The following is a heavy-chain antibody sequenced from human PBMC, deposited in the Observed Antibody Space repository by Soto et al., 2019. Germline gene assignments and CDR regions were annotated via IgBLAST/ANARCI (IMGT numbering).Heavy chain of an antibody. Sequence: SETLSLTCSVSGGSVSSGDYFWGWIRQPPGKELEWIGYVYYIGSTNYNPSLSSRVIMSVDTSKNQFSLKLTSVTAADTAVYYCARVRRYYDTSRYYFDYWGHGTLVTVSS. D-gene: IGHD3-22*01. J-gene: IGHJ4*01. CDR2: VYYIGST. CDR1: GGSVSSGDYF. CDR3: ARVRRYYDTSRYYFDY. V-gene: IGHV4-61*08.